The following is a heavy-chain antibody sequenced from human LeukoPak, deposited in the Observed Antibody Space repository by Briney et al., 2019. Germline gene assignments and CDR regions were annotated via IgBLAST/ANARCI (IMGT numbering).Heavy chain of an antibody. CDR2: INHSGST. CDR1: GGSFSGYY. J-gene: IGHJ4*02. V-gene: IGHV4-34*01. Sequence: PSETLSLTCAVYGGSFSGYYWTWIRQPPGKGLEWIGEINHSGSTNYDPSLKSRVTISIDTSKNQFSLILSSVTAADTAVYYCARGLSDVYWGQGTLVTVSS. CDR3: ARGLSDVY.